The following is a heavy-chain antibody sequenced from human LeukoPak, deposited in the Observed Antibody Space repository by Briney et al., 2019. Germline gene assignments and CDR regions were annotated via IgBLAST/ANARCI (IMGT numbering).Heavy chain of an antibody. V-gene: IGHV3-7*01. J-gene: IGHJ4*02. CDR3: ARMSSSSWYVCDY. Sequence: GGSLRLSCAASGFTFSSYWMTWVRQAPGKGLEWVASIKQDGGEKYYVDSVQGRFTISRDNAKNSLYLQMNSLRVEDTAVYYCARMSSSSWYVCDYWGQGTLVTVSS. D-gene: IGHD6-13*01. CDR2: IKQDGGEK. CDR1: GFTFSSYW.